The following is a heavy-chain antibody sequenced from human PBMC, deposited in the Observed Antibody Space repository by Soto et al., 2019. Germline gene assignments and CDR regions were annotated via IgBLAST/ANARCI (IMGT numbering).Heavy chain of an antibody. V-gene: IGHV4-31*03. J-gene: IGHJ4*02. CDR1: GGSISSGGYY. D-gene: IGHD2-8*01. CDR2: IYYSGST. CDR3: ARTTRCTNGVCYSSFDY. Sequence: SETLSLTCTVSGGSISSGGYYWSWIRQHPGKGLEWIGYIYYSGSTYYNPSLKSRVTISVDTSKNQFSLKLSSVTAADTAVYYCARTTRCTNGVCYSSFDYWGQGTLVTVSS.